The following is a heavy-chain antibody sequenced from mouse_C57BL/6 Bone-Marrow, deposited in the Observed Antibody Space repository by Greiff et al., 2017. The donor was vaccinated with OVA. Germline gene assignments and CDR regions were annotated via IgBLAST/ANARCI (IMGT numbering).Heavy chain of an antibody. V-gene: IGHV14-4*01. CDR2: IDPENGDT. D-gene: IGHD2-5*01. J-gene: IGHJ3*01. CDR3: TTAIYSNYGAY. Sequence: VQLQQSGAELVRPGASVKLSCTASGFNIKDDYMPWVKQRPEQGLEWIGWIDPENGDTEYASKFQGKATITADTSSNTAYLQLSSLTSEDTAVYYCTTAIYSNYGAYWGQGTLVTVSA. CDR1: GFNIKDDY.